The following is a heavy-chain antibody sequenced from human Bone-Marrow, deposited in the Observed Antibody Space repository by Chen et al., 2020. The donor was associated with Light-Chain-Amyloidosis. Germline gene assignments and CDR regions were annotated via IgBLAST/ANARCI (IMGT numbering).Heavy chain of an antibody. J-gene: IGHJ5*02. CDR2: INHSGST. V-gene: IGHV4-34*01. Sequence: QVQLQQWGAGLLKPSETLSLTCAVYGGSFSGYYWRWIRQPPGKGLEWIGEINHSGSTNYNPSLKSRVTISVDPSKNQFSLKLSSVTAADTAVYYCARSRPFYGSGSYYTLWWFDPWGQGTLVTVSS. CDR1: GGSFSGYY. D-gene: IGHD3-10*01. CDR3: ARSRPFYGSGSYYTLWWFDP.